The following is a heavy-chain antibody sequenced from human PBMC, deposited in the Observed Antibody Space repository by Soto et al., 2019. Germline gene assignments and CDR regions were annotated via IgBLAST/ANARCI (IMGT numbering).Heavy chain of an antibody. CDR3: TTDLKWSGGDY. V-gene: IGHV3-15*07. CDR2: IRGTTNGGTT. CDR1: SLTFRDAW. Sequence: EVQLVESGGGLVKPGGSLRLSCVVSSLTFRDAWVNWVRQAPGEGLEWVGRIRGTTNGGTTDYAAPVKGRFTISRDDSKNTVYLQSNSLKVEDTAIYHCTTDLKWSGGDYWGQGTLVSVSS. D-gene: IGHD3-10*01. J-gene: IGHJ4*02.